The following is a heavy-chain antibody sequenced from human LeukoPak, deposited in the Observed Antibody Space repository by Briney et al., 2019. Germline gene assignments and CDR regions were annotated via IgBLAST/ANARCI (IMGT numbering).Heavy chain of an antibody. D-gene: IGHD3-22*01. J-gene: IGHJ4*02. Sequence: SETLSLTCTVSGGSISIYYWSWIRQPPGKGLEWIGYIYYSGSTNCNPSLKSRVTISVDPSQHQFSLKLSSVTAADTAVYYCARAEGYYDSSGYSYYFDYWGQGTLVTVSS. CDR3: ARAEGYYDSSGYSYYFDY. CDR2: IYYSGST. CDR1: GGSISIYY. V-gene: IGHV4-59*01.